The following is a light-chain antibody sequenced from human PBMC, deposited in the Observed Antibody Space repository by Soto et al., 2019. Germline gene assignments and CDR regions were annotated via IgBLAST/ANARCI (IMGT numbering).Light chain of an antibody. CDR1: QGISSY. Sequence: AIRMTQSPSSFSASTGDRVTITCRASQGISSYLAWYQQKPGQAPKLLIYAASTLQSGVPSRFSGSGSGTDFTLTISCLQSEDFATYYFQQYYSYPPPFGQGTKLEIK. CDR2: AAS. V-gene: IGKV1-8*01. J-gene: IGKJ2*01. CDR3: QQYYSYPPP.